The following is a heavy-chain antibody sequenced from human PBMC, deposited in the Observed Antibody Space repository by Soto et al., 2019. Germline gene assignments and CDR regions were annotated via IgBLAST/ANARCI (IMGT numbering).Heavy chain of an antibody. CDR1: GYTFTSYG. CDR3: AKDGLMVYATGGMDV. V-gene: IGHV1-18*04. J-gene: IGHJ6*02. CDR2: ISAYNGNT. Sequence: VASVKVSCKASGYTFTSYGISWVRQAPGQGLEWMGWISAYNGNTNYAQKLQGRVTMTTDTSTSTAYMELRSLRSDDTAVYYCAKDGLMVYATGGMDVWGQGTTVTVSS. D-gene: IGHD2-8*01.